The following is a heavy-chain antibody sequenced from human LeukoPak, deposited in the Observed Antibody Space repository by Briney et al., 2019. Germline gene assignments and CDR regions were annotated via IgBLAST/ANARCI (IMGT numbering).Heavy chain of an antibody. J-gene: IGHJ3*02. D-gene: IGHD2-8*01. CDR3: ARETEWVDAFDI. Sequence: GGSLRLSCAASGFTFSGYAMNWVRQAPGKGLEWVSLIFASGSTTKYADSVKGRFTISRDTSKNTLYLQVNSLRAEDTAVYYCARETEWVDAFDIWGQGTMVTVSS. V-gene: IGHV3-NL1*01. CDR2: IFASGSTT. CDR1: GFTFSGYA.